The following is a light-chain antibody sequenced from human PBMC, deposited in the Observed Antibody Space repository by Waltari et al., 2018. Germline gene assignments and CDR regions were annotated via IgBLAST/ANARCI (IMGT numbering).Light chain of an antibody. J-gene: IGKJ1*01. CDR1: QSFSSN. CDR2: GVS. CDR3: QHYSNWPT. Sequence: EMVMTQSPATLSVSPGERATLSCRASQSFSSNLAWYQHKPGQAPMLLIYGVSTRATGVPARFSGSGSGTEFTLTISSLQSEDFAVYYCQHYSNWPTFGQGTRVEIK. V-gene: IGKV3-15*01.